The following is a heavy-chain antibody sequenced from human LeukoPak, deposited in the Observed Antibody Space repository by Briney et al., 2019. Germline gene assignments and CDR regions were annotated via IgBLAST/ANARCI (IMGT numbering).Heavy chain of an antibody. D-gene: IGHD6-13*01. J-gene: IGHJ4*02. CDR2: INQDGSQK. CDR3: AKGIAGYLALDY. V-gene: IGHV3-7*01. CDR1: GFTFGSYW. Sequence: GGSLRLSCAASGFTFGSYWMSWVRQAPGKGLECVANINQDGSQKYYVDSVKGRFTISRDNAKNPLYLQMNSLRADDSAVHYCAKGIAGYLALDYWGQGTLVTVSS.